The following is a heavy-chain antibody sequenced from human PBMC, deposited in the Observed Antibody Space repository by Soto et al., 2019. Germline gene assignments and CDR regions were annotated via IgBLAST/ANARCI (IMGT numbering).Heavy chain of an antibody. CDR1: GYSFTSYW. Sequence: GDPLKISCKGSGYSFTSYWIGSVRQVPLKGLEWMGIIYPGDSDTRYSPSFQGQVTISADKSISTAYLQWSSLKASDTAMYYCARTNVESYYDSSGYYGYWGQGTLVTVSS. D-gene: IGHD3-22*01. J-gene: IGHJ4*02. V-gene: IGHV5-51*01. CDR3: ARTNVESYYDSSGYYGY. CDR2: IYPGDSDT.